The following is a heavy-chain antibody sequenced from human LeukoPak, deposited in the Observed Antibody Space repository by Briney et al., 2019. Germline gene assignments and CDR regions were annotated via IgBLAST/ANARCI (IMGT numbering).Heavy chain of an antibody. Sequence: ASVKVSCKASGYTFTGYYMHWVRQAPGQGLEWMGWINPNSGGTNYAQKFQGRVTMTRDTSISTAYMELSRLRSDDTAVYYCARYLSRGQWRVYFDIWGQGTQVTVSS. CDR1: GYTFTGYY. D-gene: IGHD6-19*01. CDR2: INPNSGGT. J-gene: IGHJ4*02. CDR3: ARYLSRGQWRVYFDI. V-gene: IGHV1-2*02.